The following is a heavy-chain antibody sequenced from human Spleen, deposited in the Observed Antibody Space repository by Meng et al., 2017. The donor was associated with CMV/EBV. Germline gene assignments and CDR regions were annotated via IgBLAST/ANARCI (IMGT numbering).Heavy chain of an antibody. CDR3: AKAMVNYSSKSGFDY. CDR2: IYLSRSSS. D-gene: IGHD6-13*01. Sequence: ETLSLTCAASEFTFSNYAMAWVRQAPGKGLEWVSVIYLSRSSSFYADSVKGRFTISRDNSENMLYLQMNSLRAEDTAIYYCAKAMVNYSSKSGFDYWGQGTQVTVSS. CDR1: EFTFSNYA. V-gene: IGHV3-23*03. J-gene: IGHJ4*02.